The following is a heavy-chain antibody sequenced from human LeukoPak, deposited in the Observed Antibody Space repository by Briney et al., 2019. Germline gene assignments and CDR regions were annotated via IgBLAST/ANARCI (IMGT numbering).Heavy chain of an antibody. CDR3: ATVNSDYYDSSGYPYYFDY. CDR1: GYTLTELS. Sequence: ASVKVSCKVSGYTLTELSMHWVRQAHGKGLEWMGGFDPEDGGTIYAQKFQDRVTMTEDTSTDTAYMELSRLISEDTAVYYCATVNSDYYDSSGYPYYFDYWGQGTLVTVSS. V-gene: IGHV1-24*01. D-gene: IGHD3-22*01. CDR2: FDPEDGGT. J-gene: IGHJ4*02.